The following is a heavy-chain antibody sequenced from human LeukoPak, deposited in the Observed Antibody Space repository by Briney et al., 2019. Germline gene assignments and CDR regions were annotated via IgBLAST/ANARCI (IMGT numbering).Heavy chain of an antibody. V-gene: IGHV4-39*01. CDR1: GDSISSSSYF. Sequence: SETLSLTCNVSGDSISSSSYFWGWIRQSPGQGLEWIGTSYHTGNTYYNPSLKSRVTISLDTSSNQFSLRLISVIVADTAVYYCARMRSYWYFDLWGRGTLVAVSS. CDR2: SYHTGNT. CDR3: ARMRSYWYFDL. J-gene: IGHJ2*01.